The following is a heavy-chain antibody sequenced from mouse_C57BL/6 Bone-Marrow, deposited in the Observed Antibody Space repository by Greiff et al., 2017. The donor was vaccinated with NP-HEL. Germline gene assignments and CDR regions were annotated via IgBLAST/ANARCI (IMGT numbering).Heavy chain of an antibody. J-gene: IGHJ2*01. CDR2: INPGSGGT. Sequence: QVQLKESGAELVRPGTSVKVSCKASGYAFTNYLIEWVKQRPGQGLEWIGVINPGSGGTNYNEKFKGKATLTADKSSSTAYMQLSSLTSEDSAVYFCARCRKWKGPDYWGQGTTLTVSS. D-gene: IGHD1-3*01. CDR3: ARCRKWKGPDY. V-gene: IGHV1-54*01. CDR1: GYAFTNYL.